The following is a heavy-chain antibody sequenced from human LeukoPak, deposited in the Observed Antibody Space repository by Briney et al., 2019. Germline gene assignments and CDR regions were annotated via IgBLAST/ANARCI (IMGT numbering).Heavy chain of an antibody. CDR1: GFTFSSYG. CDR2: IWYDGSNK. Sequence: PGGSLRLSCAASGFTFSSYGMHWVRQAPGRGLEWVAVIWYDGSNKYYADSVKGRFTISRDNSKNTLYLQMNSLRAEDTAVYYCARDAAAAAGTAYYYYGMDVWGQGTTVTVSS. D-gene: IGHD6-13*01. CDR3: ARDAAAAAGTAYYYYGMDV. V-gene: IGHV3-33*01. J-gene: IGHJ6*02.